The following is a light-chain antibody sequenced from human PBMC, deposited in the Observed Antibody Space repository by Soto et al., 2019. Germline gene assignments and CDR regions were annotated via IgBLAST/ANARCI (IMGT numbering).Light chain of an antibody. J-gene: IGLJ3*02. CDR2: LNSDGSH. CDR3: QTWGTGLGV. V-gene: IGLV4-69*01. CDR1: SGHSSYA. Sequence: QLVLTQSPSASASLGASVKLTCTLSSGHSSYAIAWHQQQPEKGPRYLMKLNSDGSHSKGDGIPDRFSGSSSGAERYLTISGLQSEDGADYYCQTWGTGLGVFGGGPKLTVL.